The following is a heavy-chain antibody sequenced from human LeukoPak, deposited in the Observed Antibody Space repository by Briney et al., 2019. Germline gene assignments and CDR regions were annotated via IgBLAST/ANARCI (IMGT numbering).Heavy chain of an antibody. V-gene: IGHV3-30*04. CDR2: ISYDGSNK. J-gene: IGHJ4*02. Sequence: GGSLRLSCAASGFTFSSYAMHRVRQAPGKGLEWVAVISYDGSNKYYADSVKGRFTISRDNSKNTLYLQMNSLRAEDTAVYYCAKLVEIVATPGDYWGQGTLVTVSS. CDR1: GFTFSSYA. CDR3: AKLVEIVATPGDY. D-gene: IGHD5-12*01.